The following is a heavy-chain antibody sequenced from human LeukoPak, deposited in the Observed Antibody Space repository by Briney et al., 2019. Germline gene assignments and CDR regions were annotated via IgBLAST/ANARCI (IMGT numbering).Heavy chain of an antibody. V-gene: IGHV4-39*07. D-gene: IGHD2-15*01. J-gene: IGHJ4*02. CDR3: ARGDMGYFDY. Sequence: SETLSLTCTVSGGSISSSSYYWGWIRQPPGKGLEWIGSIYYSGSTNYNPSLKSRVTISVDTSKNQFSLKLSSVTAADTAVYYCARGDMGYFDYWGQGPLVSVSS. CDR2: IYYSGST. CDR1: GGSISSSSYY.